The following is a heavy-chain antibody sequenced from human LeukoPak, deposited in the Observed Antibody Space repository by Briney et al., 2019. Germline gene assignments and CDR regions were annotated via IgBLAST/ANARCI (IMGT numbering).Heavy chain of an antibody. Sequence: GGSLRLSCAASGFTFSSYEMNWVRQAPGKGLEWVSYISSSGSTIYYADSVKGRFTSSRDNAKNSLYLQMNSVRAEDTAVYYCARDLGHSSGWRQLHIFDYWGQGTLVTVSS. J-gene: IGHJ4*02. CDR1: GFTFSSYE. D-gene: IGHD6-19*01. CDR2: ISSSGSTI. CDR3: ARDLGHSSGWRQLHIFDY. V-gene: IGHV3-48*03.